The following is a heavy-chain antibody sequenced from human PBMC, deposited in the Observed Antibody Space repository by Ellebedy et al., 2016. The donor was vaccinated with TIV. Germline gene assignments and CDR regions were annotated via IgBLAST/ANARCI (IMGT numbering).Heavy chain of an antibody. CDR3: AKDGGGWNYDYYYYGMDV. D-gene: IGHD1-7*01. CDR1: GFTFSSYG. V-gene: IGHV3-30*18. CDR2: ISYDGSNK. J-gene: IGHJ6*01. Sequence: GESLKISCAASGFTFSSYGMHWVRQAPGKGLEWVAVISYDGSNKYYADSVKGRFTISRDNSKNTLYLQMNSLRAEDTAVYYCAKDGGGWNYDYYYYGMDVWGKGPRSPSPQ.